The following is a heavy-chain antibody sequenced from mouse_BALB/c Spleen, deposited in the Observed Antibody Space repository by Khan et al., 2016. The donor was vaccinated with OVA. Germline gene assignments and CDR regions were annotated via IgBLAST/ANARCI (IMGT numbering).Heavy chain of an antibody. CDR3: STVYEGDFDY. J-gene: IGHJ2*01. CDR2: ISYSGNT. Sequence: EVQLLESGPGLVKPSQSLSLTCTVTGYSITSDYAWNWIRQFPGNKLEWMGFISYSGNTNYNPSLKSRISITRDTTKNQFFLQLNSVTIEDTTTYYCSTVYEGDFDYWGQGTTLTVSS. CDR1: GYSITSDYA. D-gene: IGHD1-1*01. V-gene: IGHV3-2*02.